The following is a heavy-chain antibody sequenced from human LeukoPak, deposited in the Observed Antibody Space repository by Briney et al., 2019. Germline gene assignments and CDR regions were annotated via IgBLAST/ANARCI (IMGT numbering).Heavy chain of an antibody. D-gene: IGHD6-19*01. CDR2: IRYDGSNK. CDR3: ARDLSSGAGAFDI. Sequence: PGGSLRLSCAASGFTFSSYGMHWVRQAPGKGLEWVAFIRYDGSNKYYADSVKGRFTISRDNSKNTLYLQMNSLRAEDTAVYYCARDLSSGAGAFDIWGQGTMVTVSS. J-gene: IGHJ3*02. V-gene: IGHV3-30*02. CDR1: GFTFSSYG.